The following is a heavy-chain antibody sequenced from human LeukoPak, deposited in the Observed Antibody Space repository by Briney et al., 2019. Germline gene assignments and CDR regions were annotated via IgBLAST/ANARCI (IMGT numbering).Heavy chain of an antibody. V-gene: IGHV3-21*01. Sequence: GGSLRLSCEASGFPFSSYAMTWVRQAPGKGLEWVSSIVGSSSTYYADSLKGRFTISRDNAKNSLYLQMNSLRAEDTAVYYCARGLAVGAISRFFDLWGRGTLVTVSS. J-gene: IGHJ2*01. CDR3: ARGLAVGAISRFFDL. CDR2: IVGSSST. D-gene: IGHD1-26*01. CDR1: GFPFSSYA.